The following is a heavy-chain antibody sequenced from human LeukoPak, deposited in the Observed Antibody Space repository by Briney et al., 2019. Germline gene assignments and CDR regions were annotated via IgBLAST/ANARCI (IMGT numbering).Heavy chain of an antibody. CDR2: MNPNRGNT. D-gene: IGHD4-23*01. Sequence: ASVKVSCKASGYTFTSYDINWVRQAAGQGLEWMGWMNPNRGNTGYAQKFQGRVTMTEDSSTDTAYMELSSLRSEDTAVYYCATSVDGLVTIRSYFELWGQGTPVTVSS. CDR1: GYTFTSYD. V-gene: IGHV1-8*02. J-gene: IGHJ4*02. CDR3: ATSVDGLVTIRSYFEL.